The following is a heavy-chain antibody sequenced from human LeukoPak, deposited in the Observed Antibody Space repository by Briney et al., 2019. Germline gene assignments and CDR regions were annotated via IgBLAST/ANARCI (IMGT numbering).Heavy chain of an antibody. CDR2: ISSSSYI. V-gene: IGHV3-21*01. CDR1: GFTFSSYS. D-gene: IGHD6-6*01. Sequence: GGSLRLSCAASGFTFSSYSMNWVRQAPGKGLEWVSSISSSSYIYYADSVKGRFTISRDNAKSSLYLQMNSLRAEDTAVYYCARGGRGIAARDFDYWGQGTLVTVSS. J-gene: IGHJ4*02. CDR3: ARGGRGIAARDFDY.